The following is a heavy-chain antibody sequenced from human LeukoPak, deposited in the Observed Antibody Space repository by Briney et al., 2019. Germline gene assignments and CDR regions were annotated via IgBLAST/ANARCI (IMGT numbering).Heavy chain of an antibody. Sequence: PGGSLRLSCAASGFTFSSYSMNWVRQAPGKGLEWVSAISGSGGSTYYADSVKGRFTISRDNSKNTLYLQMNSLRAEDTAVYYCAKESIAVAGTGDAFDIWGQGTMVTVSS. CDR3: AKESIAVAGTGDAFDI. D-gene: IGHD6-19*01. J-gene: IGHJ3*02. V-gene: IGHV3-23*01. CDR2: ISGSGGST. CDR1: GFTFSSYS.